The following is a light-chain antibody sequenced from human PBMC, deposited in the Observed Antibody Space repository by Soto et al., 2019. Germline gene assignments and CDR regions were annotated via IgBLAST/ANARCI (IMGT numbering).Light chain of an antibody. V-gene: IGLV2-11*01. J-gene: IGLJ1*01. CDR2: DVS. Sequence: QSALTQPRSVAGSPGQSVTISCTGTSSDVGGYNYVSWYQQHPGKAPKLMIYDVSKRPSGLPDRFSGSKSGNTASLTISGLHAEDEADYYCCSYAGSYTYVFGTGTKLTVL. CDR1: SSDVGGYNY. CDR3: CSYAGSYTYV.